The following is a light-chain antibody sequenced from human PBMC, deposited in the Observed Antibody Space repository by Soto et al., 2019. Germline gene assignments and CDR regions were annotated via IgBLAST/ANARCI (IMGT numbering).Light chain of an antibody. Sequence: QSALTQPPSASGSPGQSVTISCTGTNSDVGGYNYVSWYQHHPGKAPKLMIYEVNKRPSGVSDLFSGSKSGNTASLTVSWLQAEDEADYYCSSYGGRKNVIFGGGTKLTVL. CDR2: EVN. J-gene: IGLJ2*01. CDR1: NSDVGGYNY. V-gene: IGLV2-8*01. CDR3: SSYGGRKNVI.